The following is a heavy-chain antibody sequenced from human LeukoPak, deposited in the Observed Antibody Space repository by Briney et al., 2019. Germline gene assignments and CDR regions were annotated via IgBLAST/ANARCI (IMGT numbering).Heavy chain of an antibody. Sequence: GGSLRLSCAASGFTFSDYYMNWIRQAPGKGLEWVSYISSSGTTTYYADSVRGRFTISRDNAKNSLYLQMNSLKAEDTAIYYCAREVGTPQAFDIWGQGTMVTVSS. CDR2: ISSSGTTT. CDR1: GFTFSDYY. CDR3: AREVGTPQAFDI. D-gene: IGHD1-26*01. J-gene: IGHJ3*02. V-gene: IGHV3-11*04.